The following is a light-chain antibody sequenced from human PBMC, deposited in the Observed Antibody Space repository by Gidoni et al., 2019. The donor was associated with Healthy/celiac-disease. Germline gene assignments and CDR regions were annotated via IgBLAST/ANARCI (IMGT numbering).Light chain of an antibody. CDR2: KAA. Sequence: DIQMTQSPSTLSASVRDRVTITCRASQSISSWLAWYQQKPGKAPKRLIYKAASLESGVPSRFSGSGSGTEFTLTISSLQPDDFATYYCQQYNSYLYTFGQGTKLEIK. CDR3: QQYNSYLYT. J-gene: IGKJ2*01. V-gene: IGKV1-5*03. CDR1: QSISSW.